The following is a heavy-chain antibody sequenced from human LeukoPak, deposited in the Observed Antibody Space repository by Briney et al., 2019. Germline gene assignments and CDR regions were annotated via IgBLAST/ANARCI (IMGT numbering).Heavy chain of an antibody. CDR1: GFTFSSYW. V-gene: IGHV3-74*01. D-gene: IGHD5-18*01. J-gene: IGHJ4*02. CDR2: IYGDGSTT. CDR3: GSDTVLGY. Sequence: GGSLRLSCAASGFTFSSYWMHWVRQAPGKGLVWVSRIYGDGSTTFYADSVKGRFTISRDNAKNTVYLQMNSLRVEDTAVYYCGSDTVLGYWGQGTLVTASS.